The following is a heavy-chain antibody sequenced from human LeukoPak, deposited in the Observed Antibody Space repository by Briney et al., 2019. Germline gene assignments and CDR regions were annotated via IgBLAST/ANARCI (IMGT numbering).Heavy chain of an antibody. Sequence: PGGSLRLSCTAPGFTFGDYAMSWFRQAPGKGLEREGFIRCKAYGGTTEYAESVKGRFTISRDDSKSIAYLQMNSLKTEDTAVYYCTRDLDSSGYYYYYYYMDVWGKGTTVTVSS. J-gene: IGHJ6*03. V-gene: IGHV3-49*03. CDR3: TRDLDSSGYYYYYYYMDV. CDR1: GFTFGDYA. D-gene: IGHD3-22*01. CDR2: IRCKAYGGTT.